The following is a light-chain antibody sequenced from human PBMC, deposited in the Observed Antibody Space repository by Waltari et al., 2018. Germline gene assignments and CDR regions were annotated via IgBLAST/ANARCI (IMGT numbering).Light chain of an antibody. J-gene: IGLJ2*01. V-gene: IGLV3-21*04. Sequence: SYVLTQPPSVSVAPGMTARITCEGTDIASKRFHLYQQKPGQAPVLVMYYNSDRPSGIPERFSGSNSGNTATLTITRVEAGDEADYYCQAWHTGTSHVVFGGGTKLTVL. CDR1: DIASKR. CDR3: QAWHTGTSHVV. CDR2: YNS.